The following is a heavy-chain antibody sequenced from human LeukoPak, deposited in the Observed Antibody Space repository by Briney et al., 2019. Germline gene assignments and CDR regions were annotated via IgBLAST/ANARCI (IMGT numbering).Heavy chain of an antibody. D-gene: IGHD1-20*01. CDR1: GFTLTTYA. CDR2: VSGTGFTT. V-gene: IGHV3-23*01. Sequence: GGPLRICCVASGFTLTTYAMSWVVQAPGQVLAWVSSVSGTGFTTHYADSVRGRFTISRDTSKNILYLEMSSLRAEDTAVYYCAKDGYNWIPFDDWGQGTLVAVSS. CDR3: AKDGYNWIPFDD. J-gene: IGHJ4*02.